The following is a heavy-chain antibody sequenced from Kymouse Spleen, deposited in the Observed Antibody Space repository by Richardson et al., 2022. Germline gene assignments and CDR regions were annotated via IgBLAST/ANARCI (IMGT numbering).Heavy chain of an antibody. CDR2: IKSKTDGGTT. D-gene: IGHD1-26*01. J-gene: IGHJ4*02. V-gene: IGHV3-15*01. CDR1: GFTFSNAW. CDR3: TKRVGATRVFFDY. Sequence: EVQLVESGGGLVKPGGSLRLSCAASGFTFSNAWMSWVRQAPGKGLEWVGRIKSKTDGGTTDYAAPVKGRFTISRDDSKNTLYLQMNSLKTEDTAVYYCTKRVGATRVFFDYWGQGTLVTVSS.